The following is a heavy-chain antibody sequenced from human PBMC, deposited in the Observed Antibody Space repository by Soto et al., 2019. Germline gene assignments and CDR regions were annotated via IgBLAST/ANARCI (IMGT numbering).Heavy chain of an antibody. J-gene: IGHJ4*02. CDR3: AKERGELLPGF. CDR2: IIPILGIA. D-gene: IGHD1-26*01. CDR1: GGSFSSYT. Sequence: QVQLVQSGAEVKKAGSSVKVSCKASGGSFSSYTISWVRQAPGQGLEWMGRIIPILGIANYAQKFQGRVTITADKSTSTAYMELSSLRSEDTAVYYCAKERGELLPGFWGQGTLVTVSS. V-gene: IGHV1-69*08.